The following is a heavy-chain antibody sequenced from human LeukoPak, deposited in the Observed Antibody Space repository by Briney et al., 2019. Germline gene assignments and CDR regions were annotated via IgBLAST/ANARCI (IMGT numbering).Heavy chain of an antibody. CDR1: GFTFSSYE. CDR2: ISSSGSTI. V-gene: IGHV3-48*03. J-gene: IGHJ6*02. Sequence: GGSLRLSCAASGFTFSSYEMSWVRQAPGKGLEWVSYISSSGSTIYYADSVKGRFTISRDNAKNSLYLQMNSLRAEDTAVYYCARTLGYYYGMDVWGQGTTVTVSS. CDR3: ARTLGYYYGMDV.